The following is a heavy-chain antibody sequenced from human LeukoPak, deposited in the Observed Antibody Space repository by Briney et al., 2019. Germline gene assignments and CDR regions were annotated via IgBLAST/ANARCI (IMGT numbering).Heavy chain of an antibody. J-gene: IGHJ3*01. V-gene: IGHV1-18*01. D-gene: IGHD3-9*01. Sequence: ASVKVSCKSSGYTFTTYGINWVRQAPGQGLEWLGWISAYKNNTHYAQNFQGRLTMTTDTSTSTAYMELRSLRSDDTAVYYCARESVASLRYFDSTREEGDAFDLWGQGTMVTISS. CDR1: GYTFTTYG. CDR2: ISAYKNNT. CDR3: ARESVASLRYFDSTREEGDAFDL.